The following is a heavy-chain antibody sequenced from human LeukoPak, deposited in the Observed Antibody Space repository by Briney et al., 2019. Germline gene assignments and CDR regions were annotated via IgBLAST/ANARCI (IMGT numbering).Heavy chain of an antibody. V-gene: IGHV3-48*03. CDR1: GFMFSSYE. CDR3: ARGGWNYSPDY. J-gene: IGHJ4*02. D-gene: IGHD1-7*01. Sequence: PGGSLRLSCAASGFMFSSYEMNWVRQAPGKGLEWVSYISSSGSTIYYADSVKGRFTISRDNAKNSLYLQMNSLRAEDTAVYYCARGGWNYSPDYWDQGTLVTVSS. CDR2: ISSSGSTI.